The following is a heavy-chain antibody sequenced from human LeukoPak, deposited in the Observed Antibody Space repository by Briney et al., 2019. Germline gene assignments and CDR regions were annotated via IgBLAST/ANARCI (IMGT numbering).Heavy chain of an antibody. CDR2: IRYDASTK. V-gene: IGHV3-30*02. CDR3: AKELREGYYCDY. Sequence: GGSLRLSCVGSEFTFSYYGMHWVRQAPGKGLEWVAFIRYDASTKYYADSVKGRFSISRDNSQNTLYLHMNSLRGEDTAMYYCAKELREGYYCDYWGQGTLVTVSS. J-gene: IGHJ4*02. D-gene: IGHD3-10*01. CDR1: EFTFSYYG.